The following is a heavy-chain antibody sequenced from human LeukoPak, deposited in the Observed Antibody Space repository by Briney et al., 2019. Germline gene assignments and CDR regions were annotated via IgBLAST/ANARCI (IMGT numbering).Heavy chain of an antibody. V-gene: IGHV4-59*08. CDR1: GASINTYG. CDR2: IYYSGSP. D-gene: IGHD3-16*01. J-gene: IGHJ6*03. Sequence: PSETLSLTCTVSGASINTYGWTWIRQPPGKGLEWIGYIYYSGSPNYNPSLKSRVTISVDTSKNQFSLKLTSVPAADTPVYYCPRLLYEYRSAAYYYYYMDVWGKGTTVTVSS. CDR3: PRLLYEYRSAAYYYYYMDV.